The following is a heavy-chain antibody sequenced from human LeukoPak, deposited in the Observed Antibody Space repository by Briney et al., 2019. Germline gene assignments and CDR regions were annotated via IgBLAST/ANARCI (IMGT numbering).Heavy chain of an antibody. V-gene: IGHV4-61*02. Sequence: NPSQTLSLTCTVSGGSISSGSYYWSWIRQPAGKGLEWIGRIYTSGSTNYNPSLKSRVTISVDTSKNQFSLKLSSVTAADTAVYYCARRTVLLDAFDIWGQGTMVTVSS. J-gene: IGHJ3*02. CDR1: GGSISSGSYY. CDR2: IYTSGST. CDR3: ARRTVLLDAFDI. D-gene: IGHD3-3*01.